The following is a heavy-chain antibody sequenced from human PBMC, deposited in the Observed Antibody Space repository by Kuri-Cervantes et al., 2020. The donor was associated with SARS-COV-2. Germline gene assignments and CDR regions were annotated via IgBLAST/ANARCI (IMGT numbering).Heavy chain of an antibody. CDR1: GGSFSGYY. D-gene: IGHD2-2*01. CDR2: INHSGST. Sequence: SETLSLTCAVYGGSFSGYYWSWIRQPPGKGLEWIGEINHSGSTNYNPSLKSRVTISVDTSKNQFSLKLSSVTAADTAVYYCASIVVVPAASGYYYYYGTDVWGQGTTVTVSS. J-gene: IGHJ6*02. V-gene: IGHV4-34*01. CDR3: ASIVVVPAASGYYYYYGTDV.